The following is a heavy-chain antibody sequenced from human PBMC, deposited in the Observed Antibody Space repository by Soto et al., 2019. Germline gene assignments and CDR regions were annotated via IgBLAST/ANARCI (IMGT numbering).Heavy chain of an antibody. V-gene: IGHV1-69*02. CDR2: IIPILGIA. J-gene: IGHJ4*02. CDR1: GGTFSSYT. D-gene: IGHD6-19*01. CDR3: DY. Sequence: SVKVSCKASGGTFSSYTISWVRQAPGQGLEWMGRIIPILGIANYAQKFQGRVTLYLQMNSLKTEDTGVYYCTTLRAVPGSDYWGQGTLVTVSS.